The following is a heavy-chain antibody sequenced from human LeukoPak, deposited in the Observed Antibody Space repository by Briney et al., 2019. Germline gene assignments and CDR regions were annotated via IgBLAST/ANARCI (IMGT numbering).Heavy chain of an antibody. V-gene: IGHV3-30-3*01. J-gene: IGHJ4*02. CDR1: GFTFSSYA. CDR2: ISYDGSNK. D-gene: IGHD2-8*01. CDR3: ARDWEWSFFDY. Sequence: PGRSLRLSCAASGFTFSSYAMHWVRQAPGKGLEWVAVISYDGSNKYYADSVKGRFTISRDNSKNTLYLQMNSLRAEDTAVYYCARDWEWSFFDYWGQGTLVTVSS.